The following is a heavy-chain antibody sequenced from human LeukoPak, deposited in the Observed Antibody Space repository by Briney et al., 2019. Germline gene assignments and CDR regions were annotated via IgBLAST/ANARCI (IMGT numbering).Heavy chain of an antibody. CDR3: ARGVSRTGYYYYGMDV. J-gene: IGHJ6*02. CDR1: GFTFSSYA. Sequence: GGSLRLSCAASGFTFSSYAMHWVRQAPGKGLEWVAVISYDGSNKHCADSVKGRFTISRDNSKNTLYLQMNSLRAEDTAVYYCARGVSRTGYYYYGMDVWGQGTTVTVSS. D-gene: IGHD3-3*02. V-gene: IGHV3-30-3*01. CDR2: ISYDGSNK.